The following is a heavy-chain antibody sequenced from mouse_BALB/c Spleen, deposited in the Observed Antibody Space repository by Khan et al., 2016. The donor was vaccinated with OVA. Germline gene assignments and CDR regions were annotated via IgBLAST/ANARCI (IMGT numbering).Heavy chain of an antibody. Sequence: QVQLKESGPGLVAPSQSLSITCAISGFSLTNYGVHWVRQPPGKGLEWLVVIWSDGSTTYNSALKSRLTVTKDNSKSQVFLEMNRLQTDDTAMYFCARQPYYHYNIMDYWGQGTSGTVSS. D-gene: IGHD2-10*01. CDR3: ARQPYYHYNIMDY. J-gene: IGHJ4*01. V-gene: IGHV2-6-1*01. CDR2: IWSDGST. CDR1: GFSLTNYG.